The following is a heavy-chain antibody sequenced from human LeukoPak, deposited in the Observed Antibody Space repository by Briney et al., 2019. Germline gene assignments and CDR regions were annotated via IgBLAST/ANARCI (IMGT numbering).Heavy chain of an antibody. V-gene: IGHV3-30-3*01. CDR1: GFTFSSYA. D-gene: IGHD2-15*01. Sequence: PGGSLRLSCAASGFTFSSYAMHWVRQAPGKGLEWVAVISYDGSNKYYADSVKGRFTIYRDNSKNTLYMQMNSLRAEDTAVYYCARGGWYCSGGSCYGGFDYWGQGTLVTVSS. CDR2: ISYDGSNK. J-gene: IGHJ4*02. CDR3: ARGGWYCSGGSCYGGFDY.